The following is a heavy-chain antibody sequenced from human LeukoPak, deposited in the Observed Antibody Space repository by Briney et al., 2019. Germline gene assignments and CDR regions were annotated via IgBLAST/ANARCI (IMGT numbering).Heavy chain of an antibody. Sequence: SETLSLTCAVYGGSFNGYYWSWIRQPPGKGLEWIGEINHSGSTNYNPPLKSRVTTSVDTSKNQFSLKLSSVTAADTAVYYCAGRPRPPIQAFDYWGQGTLVTVSS. D-gene: IGHD5-18*01. V-gene: IGHV4-34*01. CDR1: GGSFNGYY. CDR2: INHSGST. CDR3: AGRPRPPIQAFDY. J-gene: IGHJ4*02.